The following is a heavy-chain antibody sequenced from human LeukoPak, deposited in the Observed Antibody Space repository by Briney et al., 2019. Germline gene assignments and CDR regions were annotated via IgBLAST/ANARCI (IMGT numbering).Heavy chain of an antibody. CDR1: GGTFSSYA. Sequence: SVKVSCKASGGTFSSYAISWVRQAPGQGLEWMGGIIPIFGTANYAQKFQGRVTITADESTSTAYMELSSLRSEDTAVYYCARDYDSSGYWYYYYGMDVWGQGTTVTVSS. CDR3: ARDYDSSGYWYYYYGMDV. CDR2: IIPIFGTA. V-gene: IGHV1-69*13. D-gene: IGHD3-22*01. J-gene: IGHJ6*02.